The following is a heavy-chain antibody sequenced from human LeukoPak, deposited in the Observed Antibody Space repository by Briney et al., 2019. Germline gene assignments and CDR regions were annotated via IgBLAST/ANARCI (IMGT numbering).Heavy chain of an antibody. CDR2: ISGSGGRT. V-gene: IGHV3-23*01. D-gene: IGHD6-19*01. Sequence: PGGSLRLSCAASGFTFSSYGMSGVRQAPGKGLEWVSGISGSGGRTYYADSVKSRFTISRDNSKNTLYLQMNSLRAEDTAVYYCAKDQSAGWYSDCWGQGTLVTVSS. CDR1: GFTFSSYG. CDR3: AKDQSAGWYSDC. J-gene: IGHJ4*02.